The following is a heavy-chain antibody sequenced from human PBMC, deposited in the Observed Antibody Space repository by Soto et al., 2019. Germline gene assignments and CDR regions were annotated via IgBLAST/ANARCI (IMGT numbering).Heavy chain of an antibody. CDR1: GGSVSSGSYY. CDR2: IYYGGSA. J-gene: IGHJ1*01. D-gene: IGHD6-19*01. Sequence: QVQLQESGPGLVKPSETLSLTCTVSGGSVSSGSYYWSWVRQPPGKGLEWIGYIYYGGSANYNPPLQTGLTISVDTSKNHFSLKLSSVTAADTAVYYCAGTVTGTFQRWGQGTLVTVSS. V-gene: IGHV4-61*01. CDR3: AGTVTGTFQR.